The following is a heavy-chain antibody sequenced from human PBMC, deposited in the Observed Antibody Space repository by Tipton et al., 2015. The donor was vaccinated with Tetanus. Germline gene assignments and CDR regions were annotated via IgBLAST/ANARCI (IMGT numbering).Heavy chain of an antibody. J-gene: IGHJ5*02. V-gene: IGHV4-59*01. CDR2: IDYFGST. CDR3: ARDGISFGGWFDP. Sequence: LRLSCTVSGGSISTYHWNWFRLSPGKGLEWIGSIDYFGSTKINPSLKSRVAMSVDTSKNQLSLKLSSVTSADTAVYYCARDGISFGGWFDPWGQGTLVTVSS. D-gene: IGHD3-10*01. CDR1: GGSISTYH.